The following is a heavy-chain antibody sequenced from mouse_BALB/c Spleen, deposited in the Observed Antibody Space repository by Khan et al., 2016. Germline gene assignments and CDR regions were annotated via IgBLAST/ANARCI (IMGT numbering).Heavy chain of an antibody. V-gene: IGHV1-80*01. CDR3: ARRAMDY. CDR2: IYPGDGDT. Sequence: QVQLQQSGAELVRPGSLVKISCKASGYAFSSYWMIWVKQRPGQGLEWIGQIYPGDGDTHYNGQVKGKATLTADKSSSTAYMQLSSLTSEDSAVYFCARRAMDYWGQGTSVTVSS. J-gene: IGHJ4*01. CDR1: GYAFSSYW.